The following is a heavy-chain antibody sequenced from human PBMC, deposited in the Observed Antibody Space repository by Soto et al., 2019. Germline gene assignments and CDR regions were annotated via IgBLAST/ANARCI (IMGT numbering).Heavy chain of an antibody. CDR3: ARGYRAAATSYYYGMDV. CDR1: GGTFSSYA. V-gene: IGHV1-69*06. Sequence: ASVKVSCKASGGTFSSYAISWVRQAPGQGLEWMGGIIPIFGTANYAQKFQGRVTITADKSTSTAYMELSSLGSEDTAVYYCARGYRAAATSYYYGMDVWGQGTTVTVSS. D-gene: IGHD5-12*01. CDR2: IIPIFGTA. J-gene: IGHJ6*02.